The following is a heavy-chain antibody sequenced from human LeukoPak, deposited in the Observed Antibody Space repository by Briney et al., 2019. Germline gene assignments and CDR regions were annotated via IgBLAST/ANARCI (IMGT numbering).Heavy chain of an antibody. CDR3: IVLAVAGTFGFDY. V-gene: IGHV3-11*04. D-gene: IGHD6-19*01. Sequence: PGGSLRLSCAASGFTFSDYYMSWIRQAPGKGLEWVSYISSSSSTIYYADSVKGRFTISRDNAKNSLYLQMNSLRAEDTAVYYCIVLAVAGTFGFDYWGQGTLVTVSS. CDR1: GFTFSDYY. J-gene: IGHJ4*02. CDR2: ISSSSSTI.